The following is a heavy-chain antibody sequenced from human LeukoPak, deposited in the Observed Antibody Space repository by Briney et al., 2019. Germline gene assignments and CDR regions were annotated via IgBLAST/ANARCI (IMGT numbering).Heavy chain of an antibody. J-gene: IGHJ3*02. CDR1: GFTFSSYG. CDR2: IRYDGSNK. CDR3: AKDLGSSGWYDAFDI. V-gene: IGHV3-30*02. D-gene: IGHD6-19*01. Sequence: PGGSLRLSCAASGFTFSSYGMHWVRQAPGKGLEWVAFIRYDGSNKYYADSVKGRFTISRDNSKNTLYLQMNSLRAEDTAVYYCAKDLGSSGWYDAFDIWGQGTMVTVSP.